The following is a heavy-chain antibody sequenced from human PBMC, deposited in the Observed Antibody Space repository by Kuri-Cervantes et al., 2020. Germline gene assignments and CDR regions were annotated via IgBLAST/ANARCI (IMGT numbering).Heavy chain of an antibody. CDR2: ISSSGSTI. J-gene: IGHJ4*02. CDR3: ARVGAVSGAYNDYAPLGY. V-gene: IGHV3-48*04. Sequence: GGSLRPSCAASGFTFSSYAMSWVRQAPGKGLEWVSYISSSGSTIYYADSVKGRFTISRDNAKNTLYLQMNSLRAEDTAVYYCARVGAVSGAYNDYAPLGYWGQGTLVTVSS. CDR1: GFTFSSYA. D-gene: IGHD3-16*01.